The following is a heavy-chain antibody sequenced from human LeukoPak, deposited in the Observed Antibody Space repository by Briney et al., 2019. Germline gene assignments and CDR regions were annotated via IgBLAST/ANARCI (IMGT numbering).Heavy chain of an antibody. CDR2: INPNHGDT. V-gene: IGHV1-2*02. CDR1: GYTFTSYY. Sequence: ASVKVSCKAPGYTFTSYYMHWVRQAPGQGLEWMGWINPNHGDTNYAQKFQDRVSMTRDTSISTAYMHLSRLRSADTAVYYCARSPHILTGENFDYWGQGTLLTVSS. CDR3: ARSPHILTGENFDY. J-gene: IGHJ4*02. D-gene: IGHD3-9*01.